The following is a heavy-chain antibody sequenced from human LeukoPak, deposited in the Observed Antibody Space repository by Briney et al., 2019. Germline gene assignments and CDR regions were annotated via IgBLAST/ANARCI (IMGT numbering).Heavy chain of an antibody. CDR3: ARRAGEYSHPYDY. Sequence: ETLSLTCAVSGGSISSGGYSWSWVRQAPGKGLEWVSFIYSGGNTHYSDSVKGRFTISRDNSKNTLYLQMNSLRAEDTAVYYCARRAGEYSHPYDYWGQGTLVTVSS. CDR1: GGSISSGGYS. D-gene: IGHD4-17*01. J-gene: IGHJ4*02. V-gene: IGHV3-53*01. CDR2: IYSGGNT.